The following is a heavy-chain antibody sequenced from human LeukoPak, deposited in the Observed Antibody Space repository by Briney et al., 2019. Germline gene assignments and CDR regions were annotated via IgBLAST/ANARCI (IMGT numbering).Heavy chain of an antibody. V-gene: IGHV4-34*01. J-gene: IGHJ4*02. D-gene: IGHD2-2*01. CDR3: ARARGGIVVVIPFDY. CDR1: GGSFSGYY. Sequence: PSETLSLTCAVYGGSFSGYYWSWIRQPPGKGLEWIGEIDHSGSTNYNPSLKSRVTISVDTSKNQFSLKLSSVTAADTAVNYCARARGGIVVVIPFDYWGQGTLVTVSS. CDR2: IDHSGST.